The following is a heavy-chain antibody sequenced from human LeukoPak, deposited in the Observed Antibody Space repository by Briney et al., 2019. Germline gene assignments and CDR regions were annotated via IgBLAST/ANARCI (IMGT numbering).Heavy chain of an antibody. V-gene: IGHV3-23*01. CDR1: GFTFSSYA. CDR2: ISGSGGST. D-gene: IGHD3-9*01. J-gene: IGHJ4*02. CDR3: AKDRGGILTGYYNGLADY. Sequence: GGSLRLSCAASGFTFSSYAMSWVRQAPGKGLEWVSAISGSGGSTYYADSVEGRFTISRDNSKNTLYLQMNSLRAEDTAVYYCAKDRGGILTGYYNGLADYWGQGTLVTVSS.